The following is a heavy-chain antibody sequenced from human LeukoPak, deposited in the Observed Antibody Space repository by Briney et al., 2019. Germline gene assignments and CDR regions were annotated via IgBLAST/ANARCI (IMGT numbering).Heavy chain of an antibody. CDR2: THYSGST. D-gene: IGHD6-19*01. Sequence: SETLSLTCTVSGGSISDYYWTRIRRPPGKGPEWIGYTHYSGSTNYNPSLKSRVTISVDTSKNQFSLKLRSVTAADTAVYDCASESVALAGIDYWGQGTLVTVSS. J-gene: IGHJ4*02. CDR1: GGSISDYY. CDR3: ASESVALAGIDY. V-gene: IGHV4-59*12.